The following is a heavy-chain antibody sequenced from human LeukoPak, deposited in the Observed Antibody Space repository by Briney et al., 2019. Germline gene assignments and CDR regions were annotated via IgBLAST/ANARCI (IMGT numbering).Heavy chain of an antibody. Sequence: GGSLRLSCAASGFIFGNYAMHWVRQAPGRGLEWVAVVSDDGNIKYYADSVKGRCTISRDNSKNTLYLTMNSQRENDTAVYYCARDLGVGNNGLRYWGQGTLVTVSS. D-gene: IGHD5-24*01. V-gene: IGHV3-30-3*01. CDR3: ARDLGVGNNGLRY. CDR2: VSDDGNIK. CDR1: GFIFGNYA. J-gene: IGHJ4*02.